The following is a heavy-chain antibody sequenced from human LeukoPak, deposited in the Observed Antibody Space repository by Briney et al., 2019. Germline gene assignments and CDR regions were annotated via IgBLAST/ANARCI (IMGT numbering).Heavy chain of an antibody. V-gene: IGHV3-23*01. CDR2: ISNSGDTT. J-gene: IGHJ4*02. CDR3: AKGASSTALVTLYY. CDR1: GFTFSTYA. Sequence: PGGSLTLSCAGSGFTFSTYAMTWVRQAPGKGLEWVSAISNSGDTTYYADSVKGRFSISRDSSKNTLFLQMNSLRAEDTAVYYCAKGASSTALVTLYYWGQRTLVTVSS. D-gene: IGHD6-13*01.